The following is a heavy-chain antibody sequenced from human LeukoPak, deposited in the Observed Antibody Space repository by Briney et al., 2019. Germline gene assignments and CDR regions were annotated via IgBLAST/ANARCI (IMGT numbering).Heavy chain of an antibody. CDR3: ARHVKVRPNWFDP. V-gene: IGHV4-34*01. D-gene: IGHD3-10*01. CDR2: INHSGST. Sequence: SETLSLTCAVYGGSFSGYYWSWIRQPPGKGLEWIGEINHSGSTNYNPSLKSRVTISVDTSKNQFSLKLSSVTAADTAVYYCARHVKVRPNWFDPWGQGTLVTVPS. CDR1: GGSFSGYY. J-gene: IGHJ5*02.